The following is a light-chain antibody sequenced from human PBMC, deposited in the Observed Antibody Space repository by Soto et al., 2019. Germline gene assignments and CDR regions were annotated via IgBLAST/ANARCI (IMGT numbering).Light chain of an antibody. CDR2: DAS. CDR3: QQYAGYSRT. V-gene: IGKV1-5*01. CDR1: QSISDW. J-gene: IGKJ1*01. Sequence: IQMTQSPSTLSSSLGDRVTITCRASQSISDWLAWFQLKPGKAPKLLIYDASSLESGVPSRFSGSGSGTEGTITISSLKKDDGATYYCQQYAGYSRTFGQGTKVDIK.